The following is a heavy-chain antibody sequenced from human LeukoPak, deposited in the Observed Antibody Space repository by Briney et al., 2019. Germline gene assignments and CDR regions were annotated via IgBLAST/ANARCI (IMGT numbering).Heavy chain of an antibody. J-gene: IGHJ4*02. CDR1: GFTVSSNY. Sequence: PGGSLRLSCAASGFTVSSNYMSWVRQAPGKGLEWVSTISGGGGSTYYADSVKGRFTISRDSSRNTLYLQMNSLRAEGTAVYFCAKEKALRDYDILTGYFDYWGQGTLVTVSS. CDR2: ISGGGGST. V-gene: IGHV3-23*01. CDR3: AKEKALRDYDILTGYFDY. D-gene: IGHD3-9*01.